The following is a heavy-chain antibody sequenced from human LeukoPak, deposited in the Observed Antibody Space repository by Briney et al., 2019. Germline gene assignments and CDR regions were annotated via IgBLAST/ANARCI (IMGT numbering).Heavy chain of an antibody. CDR1: GFTISSSW. CDR2: IKQDGSEK. CDR3: ASASPYYYGIDV. J-gene: IGHJ6*02. V-gene: IGHV3-7*01. Sequence: GGSLRLSCAASGFTISSSWMSWVRQAPGKGLEWVANIKQDGSEKYYVDSVKGRFTISRDNAKNSLYLQMNSLRAEDTAVYYCASASPYYYGIDVWGQGTTVTVSS.